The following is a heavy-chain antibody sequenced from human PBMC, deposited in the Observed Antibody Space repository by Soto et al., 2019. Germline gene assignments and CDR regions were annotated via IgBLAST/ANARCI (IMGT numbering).Heavy chain of an antibody. CDR1: GFTFSNNG. J-gene: IGHJ4*02. V-gene: IGHV3-30*03. CDR2: ISSDGSKK. CDR3: AMDLYGGSSRFDY. D-gene: IGHD2-15*01. Sequence: QVQLVESGGGVVQPGRSLRLSCVASGFTFSNNGIHWVRQAPGKGREWVAVISSDGSKKYYADSVKGRFTISRDNSKNTLYLQMNSLRAEDTAVYYCAMDLYGGSSRFDYWGQGTKVTVSS.